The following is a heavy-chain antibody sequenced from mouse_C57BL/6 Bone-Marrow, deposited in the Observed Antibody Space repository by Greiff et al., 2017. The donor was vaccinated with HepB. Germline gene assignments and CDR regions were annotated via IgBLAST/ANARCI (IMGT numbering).Heavy chain of an antibody. D-gene: IGHD2-1*01. J-gene: IGHJ3*01. CDR3: ARGLYYGKGFAY. V-gene: IGHV5-4*01. CDR2: ISDGGSYT. Sequence: DVQLVESGGGLVKPGGSLKLSCAASGFTFSSYAMSWVRQTPEKRLEWVATISDGGSYTYYPDNVKGRFTISRDNAKNNLYLQMSHLKSEDTAMYYCARGLYYGKGFAYWGQGTLVTVSA. CDR1: GFTFSSYA.